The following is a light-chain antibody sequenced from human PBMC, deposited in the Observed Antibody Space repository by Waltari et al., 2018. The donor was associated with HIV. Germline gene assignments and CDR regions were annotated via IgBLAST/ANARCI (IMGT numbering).Light chain of an antibody. CDR1: QSVTSN. CDR3: QQYHKWPPIT. V-gene: IGKV3-15*01. CDR2: GAS. Sequence: EIVMTQSPATLPVSPGERVTLSCRASQSVTSNLAWYQQKPGQAPRVLIYGASTRATGIPVRFSGSGSGTDFTLTISNLQSEDFAVYYCQQYHKWPPITFGQGTRLEIK. J-gene: IGKJ5*01.